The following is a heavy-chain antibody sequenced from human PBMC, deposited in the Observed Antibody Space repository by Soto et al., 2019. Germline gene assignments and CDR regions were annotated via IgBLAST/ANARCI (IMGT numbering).Heavy chain of an antibody. Sequence: SVKVSWKASGYSFASYGISWVRHDTGQGLEWMGWISAYNGNTNYAQKLQGRVTMTTDTSTSTAYMELRSLRSDDTAVYYCARDLGEWSNGDAFDIWGQGTIVTVS. J-gene: IGHJ3*02. CDR3: ARDLGEWSNGDAFDI. CDR2: ISAYNGNT. V-gene: IGHV1-18*04. D-gene: IGHD3-10*01. CDR1: GYSFASYG.